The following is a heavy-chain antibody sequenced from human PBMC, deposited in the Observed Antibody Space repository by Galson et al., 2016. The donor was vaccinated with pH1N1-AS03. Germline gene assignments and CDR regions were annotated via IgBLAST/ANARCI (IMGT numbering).Heavy chain of an antibody. CDR3: TRSRYYNTNLYYFDY. CDR2: IYWDDDK. CDR1: GFSLATSGVG. Sequence: PALVKPTQTLTLTCAFSGFSLATSGVGVGWIRQPPGKALEWLALIYWDDDKLYNPSLKSSLTVTKDTSKNQVVLTLTDMDPVDTATYFCTRSRYYNTNLYYFDYWGQGTLVTVSS. V-gene: IGHV2-5*02. D-gene: IGHD2/OR15-2a*01. J-gene: IGHJ4*02.